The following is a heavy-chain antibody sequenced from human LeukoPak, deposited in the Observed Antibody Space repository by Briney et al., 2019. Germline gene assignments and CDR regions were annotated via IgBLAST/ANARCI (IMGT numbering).Heavy chain of an antibody. J-gene: IGHJ4*02. CDR2: ISFDGGKK. Sequence: GGALRLSCVASGFTFTGHSMHWVRQAPGKGLEWVALISFDGGKKYYADSVKGRFTISRDNSKNTLYLQMNSLRAEDTAVYYCARDGSSSAGYYFDYWGQGTLVTVSS. D-gene: IGHD2-15*01. CDR3: ARDGSSSAGYYFDY. V-gene: IGHV3-30*04. CDR1: GFTFTGHS.